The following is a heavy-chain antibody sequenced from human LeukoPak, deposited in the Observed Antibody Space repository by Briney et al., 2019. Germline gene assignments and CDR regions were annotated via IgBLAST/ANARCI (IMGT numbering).Heavy chain of an antibody. CDR1: GGSFSGYY. CDR3: ARPRPSISSGLNWFDP. D-gene: IGHD6-19*01. Sequence: SETLSLTCAVYGGSFSGYYWSWIRQPPGKGLEWIGEINHSGSTNYNPSLKSRVTISVDTSKNQFSLKLSSVTAADTAVYYCARPRPSISSGLNWFDPWGQGTLVTVSS. V-gene: IGHV4-34*01. J-gene: IGHJ5*02. CDR2: INHSGST.